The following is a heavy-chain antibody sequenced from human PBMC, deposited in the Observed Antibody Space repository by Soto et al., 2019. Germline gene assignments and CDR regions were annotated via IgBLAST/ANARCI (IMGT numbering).Heavy chain of an antibody. CDR3: TRAAIRGELLDY. CDR2: IWHDGSNK. J-gene: IGHJ4*02. Sequence: GGSLILSCAASGFTFNNYCMHWVRQAPGKGLEWVALIWHDGSNKGYADSVKGRFTISRDNSKNTLNLQMNSLRVEDTAVYYCTRAAIRGELLDYWGQGTQVTVSS. V-gene: IGHV3-33*08. D-gene: IGHD1-26*01. CDR1: GFTFNNYC.